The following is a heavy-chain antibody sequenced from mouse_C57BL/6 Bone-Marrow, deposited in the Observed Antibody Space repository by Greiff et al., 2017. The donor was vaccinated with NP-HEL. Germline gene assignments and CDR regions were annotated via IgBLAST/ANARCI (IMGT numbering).Heavy chain of an antibody. CDR2: IYPGSGST. D-gene: IGHD1-1*01. J-gene: IGHJ4*01. CDR3: ARAHLIYYYGSSWAMDY. Sequence: VQLQQPGAELVKPGASVKMSCKASGYTFTSYWITWVKQRPGQGLEWIGDIYPGSGSTNYNEKFKGKATLTVDTSSSTAYMQLSSLTSEDSAVYYCARAHLIYYYGSSWAMDYWGQGTSVTVSS. V-gene: IGHV1-55*01. CDR1: GYTFTSYW.